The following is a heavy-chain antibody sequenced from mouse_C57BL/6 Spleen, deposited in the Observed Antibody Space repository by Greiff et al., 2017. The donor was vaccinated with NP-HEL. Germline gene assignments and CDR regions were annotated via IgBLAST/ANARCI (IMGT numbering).Heavy chain of an antibody. J-gene: IGHJ3*01. Sequence: QVHVKQSGAELVRPGTSVKLSCKASGYTFTSYWMHWAKQRPGQGLEWIGVIDPSDSYTNYNQKFKGKATLTVDTSSSTAYMQLSSLTSEDSAVYYCAKLVARAYWGQGTLVTVSA. CDR1: GYTFTSYW. CDR3: AKLVARAY. V-gene: IGHV1-59*01. D-gene: IGHD1-1*01. CDR2: IDPSDSYT.